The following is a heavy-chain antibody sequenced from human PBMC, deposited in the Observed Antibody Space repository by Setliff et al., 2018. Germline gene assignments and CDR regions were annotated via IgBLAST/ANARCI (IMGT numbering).Heavy chain of an antibody. Sequence: SETLSLTCTVSGASITNINYYWGLIRQPPGKGLEWIGSIFYSGRTFYNPSLKSRVTISVDTSKNQFSLTLSSVTAADTAVYYCARLPNYVWGSPVDYWGQGTLVSVSS. CDR1: GASITNINYY. V-gene: IGHV4-39*01. CDR2: IFYSGRT. D-gene: IGHD3-16*01. J-gene: IGHJ4*02. CDR3: ARLPNYVWGSPVDY.